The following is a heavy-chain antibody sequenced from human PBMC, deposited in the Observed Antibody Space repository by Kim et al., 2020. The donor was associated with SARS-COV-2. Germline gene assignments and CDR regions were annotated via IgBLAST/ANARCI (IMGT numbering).Heavy chain of an antibody. CDR2: IYYSGST. CDR3: ARAAVGYRSSCYCLDY. D-gene: IGHD2-2*01. Sequence: SETLSLTCTVSGGSISSSSYYWGWIRQPPGKGLEWIGSIYYSGSTYYNPSLKSRVTISVDTSKNQFSLKLTSVTAADTAVYYCARAAVGYRSSCYCLDY. V-gene: IGHV4-39*01. J-gene: IGHJ4*01. CDR1: GGSISSSSYY.